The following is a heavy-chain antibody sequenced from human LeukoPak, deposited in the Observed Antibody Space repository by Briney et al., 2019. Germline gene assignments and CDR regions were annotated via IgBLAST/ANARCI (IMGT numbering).Heavy chain of an antibody. J-gene: IGHJ4*02. Sequence: GASVKVSCKASGYSFSIYGITWARQAPGQGLEYLGWISASDGTTNYAQKVQDRVTVTTDTSTSTAYLELRSLRSEDTAVYYCARCGAAVTAHFSHWGQGTLVTVSS. CDR1: GYSFSIYG. CDR3: ARCGAAVTAHFSH. CDR2: ISASDGTT. D-gene: IGHD2-21*02. V-gene: IGHV1-18*01.